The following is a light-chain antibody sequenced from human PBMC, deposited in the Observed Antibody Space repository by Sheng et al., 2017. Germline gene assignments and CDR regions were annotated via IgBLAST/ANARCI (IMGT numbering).Light chain of an antibody. CDR2: GKD. CDR3: TSRDSSDKHPV. J-gene: IGLJ2*01. Sequence: SSELTQDPTVSVALGQTVRITCQGDSLRTFFATWYQQKPGQAPVVVIYGKDNRPSGIPGRFSGSSSGNTASLTITGALAEDEADYYCTSRDSSDKHPVFGGGTKVSVL. V-gene: IGLV3-19*01. CDR1: SLRTFF.